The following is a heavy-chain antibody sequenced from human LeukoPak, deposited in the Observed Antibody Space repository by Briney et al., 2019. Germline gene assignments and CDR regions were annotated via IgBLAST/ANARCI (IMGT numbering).Heavy chain of an antibody. J-gene: IGHJ4*02. CDR3: ARTVRIAARPYYFDY. Sequence: SETLSLTCTVSGGSISSYYWSWVRQPPGKGLEWIGYIYYSGSTNYNPSLKSRVTISVDTSKNQFSLKLSSVTAADTAVYYCARTVRIAARPYYFDYWGQGTLVTVSS. CDR2: IYYSGST. CDR1: GGSISSYY. D-gene: IGHD6-6*01. V-gene: IGHV4-59*01.